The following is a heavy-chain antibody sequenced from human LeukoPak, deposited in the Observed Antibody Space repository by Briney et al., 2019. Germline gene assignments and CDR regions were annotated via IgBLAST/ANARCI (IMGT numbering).Heavy chain of an antibody. D-gene: IGHD3-22*01. V-gene: IGHV4-39*01. CDR2: IYYSGST. CDR3: ARPYYYDSRIDP. CDR1: GGSISSSSYY. Sequence: PSEILSLTCTVSGGSISSSSYYWGWIRQPPGKGLEWIGSIYYSGSTYYNPSLKSRVTISVDTSKNQFSLKLTSVTAADTAVYYCARPYYYDSRIDPWGQGTLVTVSS. J-gene: IGHJ5*02.